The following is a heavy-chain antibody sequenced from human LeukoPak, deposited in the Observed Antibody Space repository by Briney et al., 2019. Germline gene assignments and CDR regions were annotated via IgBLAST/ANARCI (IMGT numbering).Heavy chain of an antibody. CDR1: GGSFSGYY. Sequence: PSETLSLTCAVYGGSFSGYYWSWIRQSPGKGLEWIGEINHSGSTNYNPSLKSRVSIPVDTSKNQFSLKLSSVTAADTAVYYCARDRRTFDYWGQGTLVAVSS. CDR2: INHSGST. J-gene: IGHJ4*02. V-gene: IGHV4-34*01. CDR3: ARDRRTFDY.